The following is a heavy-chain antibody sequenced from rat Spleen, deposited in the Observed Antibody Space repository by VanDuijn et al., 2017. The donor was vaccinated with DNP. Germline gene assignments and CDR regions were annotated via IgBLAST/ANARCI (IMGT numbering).Heavy chain of an antibody. J-gene: IGHJ2*01. CDR3: ARWVYYFDY. V-gene: IGHV3-1*01. CDR2: ISFSGGT. Sequence: EVQLQESGPGLVKPSQSLSLTCSVTGYSITSNYWGWVRKFPGNKLEYIGHISFSGGTNYNPSLKSQISITRDTSKNQFFLHLNSVTTEDTATYYCARWVYYFDYWGHGVMVTVSS. CDR1: GYSITSNY.